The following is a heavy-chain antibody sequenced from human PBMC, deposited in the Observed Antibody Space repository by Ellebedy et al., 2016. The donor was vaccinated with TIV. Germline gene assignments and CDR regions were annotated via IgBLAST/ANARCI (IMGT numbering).Heavy chain of an antibody. Sequence: SETLSLTXTVSGGSTSSSSYYWGSIRQPPGKGLEWIGSIYYSGSTYYNPSLKSRVTISVDTSKNQFSLKLSSVTAADTAVYYCARGGGVPPRPPMDVWGQGTTVTVSS. D-gene: IGHD2-2*01. CDR2: IYYSGST. J-gene: IGHJ6*02. CDR1: GGSTSSSSYY. V-gene: IGHV4-39*01. CDR3: ARGGGVPPRPPMDV.